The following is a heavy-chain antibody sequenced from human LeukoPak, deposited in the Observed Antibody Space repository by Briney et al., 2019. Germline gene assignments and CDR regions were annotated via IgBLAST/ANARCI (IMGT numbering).Heavy chain of an antibody. Sequence: GGSLRLSCAASGFTFSRYWMSWVRRAPGKGLEWVANIRQDGSEKYYVDSVKGRFTISRDNAKNSLYLQMNSLRAEDTAVYYCARLARLTGYLYWGQGALVTVSS. CDR1: GFTFSRYW. V-gene: IGHV3-7*01. CDR3: ARLARLTGYLY. CDR2: IRQDGSEK. J-gene: IGHJ4*02. D-gene: IGHD3-9*01.